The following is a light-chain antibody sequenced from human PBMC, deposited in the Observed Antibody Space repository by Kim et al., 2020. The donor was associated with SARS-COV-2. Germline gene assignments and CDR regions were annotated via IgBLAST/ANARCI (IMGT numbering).Light chain of an antibody. CDR3: SSYTSSRTWV. CDR2: DVS. CDR1: SSDVGGYNY. Sequence: GQSITSSCTGTSSDVGGYNYVSWYQQHPGEATKLMVYDVSQRPSGVSNRFSGSKSGNTASLTISGLQAEDEADYHCSSYTSSRTWVFGGGTQLTVL. J-gene: IGLJ3*02. V-gene: IGLV2-14*04.